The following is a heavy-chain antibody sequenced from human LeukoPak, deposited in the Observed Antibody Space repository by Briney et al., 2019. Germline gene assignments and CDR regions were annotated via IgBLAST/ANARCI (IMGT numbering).Heavy chain of an antibody. CDR2: IYTSGST. J-gene: IGHJ4*02. Sequence: SQTLSLTCTVSGGSISSGSYYWSWIRQPAGKGLEWIGRIYTSGSTNYNPSLKSRVTISVDTSKNQFSLKLSSVTAADTAVYYCAREAVVSYSSSPQFDYWGQGTLVTVSS. V-gene: IGHV4-61*02. CDR1: GGSISSGSYY. D-gene: IGHD6-6*01. CDR3: AREAVVSYSSSPQFDY.